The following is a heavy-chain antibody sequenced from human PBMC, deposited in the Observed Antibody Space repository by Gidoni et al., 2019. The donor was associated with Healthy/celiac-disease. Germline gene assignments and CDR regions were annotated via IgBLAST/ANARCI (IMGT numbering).Heavy chain of an antibody. D-gene: IGHD6-19*01. Sequence: EVQLVESGGGLVQPGGSLRLSCAASGFPFNNYWMSWVRQAPGKGLEWVANIKQDGSEKYFVDPVKGRFTISRDNAKNSLYLQMNSLGAEDTAVYSCAREKPRSSGSYGDAFDIWGHGTMVTVSS. CDR3: AREKPRSSGSYGDAFDI. CDR2: IKQDGSEK. CDR1: GFPFNNYW. J-gene: IGHJ3*02. V-gene: IGHV3-7*01.